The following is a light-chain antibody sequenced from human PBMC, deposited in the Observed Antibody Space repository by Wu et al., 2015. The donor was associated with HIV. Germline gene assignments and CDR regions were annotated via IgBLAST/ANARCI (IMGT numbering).Light chain of an antibody. CDR1: QSINSW. V-gene: IGKV1-5*03. Sequence: DIQMTQSPSTLSASVGDRVTITCRASQSINSWLAWYQQKPGKVPKLLIYKASSLESGVPSRFSGSGSGTEFTLTISSLQPDDFATYYCQQYQSYGLTFGGGTKVEIK. CDR2: KAS. CDR3: QQYQSYGLT. J-gene: IGKJ4*01.